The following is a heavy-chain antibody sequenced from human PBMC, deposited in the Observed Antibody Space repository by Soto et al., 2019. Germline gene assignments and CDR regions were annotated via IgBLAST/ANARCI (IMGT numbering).Heavy chain of an antibody. J-gene: IGHJ5*02. D-gene: IGHD6-19*01. CDR3: ARVGRQQWLEINWFDP. CDR1: GGSISSGGYY. V-gene: IGHV4-31*03. CDR2: IYYSGST. Sequence: QVQLQESGPGLVKPSQTLSLTCTVSGGSISSGGYYWSWIRQHPGKGLEWIGYIYYSGSTYYNPSLKSRVTISVDTSKNQFSLKLSSVTAADTAVYYCARVGRQQWLEINWFDPWGQGTLVTVSS.